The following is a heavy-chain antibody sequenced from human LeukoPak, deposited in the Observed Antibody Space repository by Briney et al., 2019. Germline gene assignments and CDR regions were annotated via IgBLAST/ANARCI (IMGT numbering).Heavy chain of an antibody. Sequence: SETLSLTCAVYGGSFSGYYWSWIRQPPGKGLEWIGEINHSGSTNYNPSLKSRVTISVDTSKNHFSLKLSSVTAADTAVYFCARRGRGSGTSYWYFDLWGRGTLVTVSS. CDR3: ARRGRGSGTSYWYFDL. V-gene: IGHV4-34*01. D-gene: IGHD3-10*01. CDR1: GGSFSGYY. J-gene: IGHJ2*01. CDR2: INHSGST.